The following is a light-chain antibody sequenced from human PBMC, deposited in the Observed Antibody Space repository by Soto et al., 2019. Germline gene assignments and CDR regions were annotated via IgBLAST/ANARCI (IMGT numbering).Light chain of an antibody. CDR1: QSVSSSY. Sequence: EIVLTQSPGTLSLSPGERATLSCRASQSVSSSYLAWYQQTPGQAPRLLIYGASTRATGIPDRFSGSGSGTDFTLTISRLEPEDFAVYYCQQYGSSPSWTFGQGNKGEIK. CDR2: GAS. V-gene: IGKV3-20*01. CDR3: QQYGSSPSWT. J-gene: IGKJ1*01.